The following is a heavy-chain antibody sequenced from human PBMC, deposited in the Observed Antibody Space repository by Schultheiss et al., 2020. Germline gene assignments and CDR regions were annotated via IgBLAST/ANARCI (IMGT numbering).Heavy chain of an antibody. V-gene: IGHV3-23*01. J-gene: IGHJ6*02. D-gene: IGHD4-11*01. CDR1: GFTFSSYA. Sequence: GESLKISCAASGFTFSSYAMNWVRQAPGKGLEWVSSISGDGGRTHYADSVKGRFTFSRDNSKNTLSLQMNSLRAEDTAIYYCAKDVFPDTVYYYYYGMDVWGQGTTVTVSS. CDR3: AKDVFPDTVYYYYYGMDV. CDR2: ISGDGGRT.